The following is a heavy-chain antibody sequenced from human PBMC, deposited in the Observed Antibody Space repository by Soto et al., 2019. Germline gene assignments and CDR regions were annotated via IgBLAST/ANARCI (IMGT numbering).Heavy chain of an antibody. J-gene: IGHJ5*02. Sequence: GGSLRLSCAASGFIFENFGMSWVRQAPGKGLEWISSISGSGFKKYYSDSVKGRFTISRDNSKSTVYLELNNLSAEDTAVYHCAKNQGVELVPLATVDWFDPWGQGSVVTVSS. CDR2: ISGSGFKK. CDR1: GFIFENFG. CDR3: AKNQGVELVPLATVDWFDP. V-gene: IGHV3-23*01. D-gene: IGHD1-26*01.